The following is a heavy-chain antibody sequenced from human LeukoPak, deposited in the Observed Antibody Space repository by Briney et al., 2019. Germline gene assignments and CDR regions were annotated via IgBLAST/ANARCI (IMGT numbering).Heavy chain of an antibody. CDR2: IIPIFGTA. D-gene: IGHD3-22*01. V-gene: IGHV1-69*01. CDR3: ARGQTYYYDSSGYYYLDY. Sequence: SVKVSCKASGGTFSSYAISWVRQAPGQGLEWMGGIIPIFGTANYAQKFQGRAAITADESTSTAYMELSSLRSEDTAVYYCARGQTYYYDSSGYYYLDYWGQGTLVTVSS. J-gene: IGHJ4*02. CDR1: GGTFSSYA.